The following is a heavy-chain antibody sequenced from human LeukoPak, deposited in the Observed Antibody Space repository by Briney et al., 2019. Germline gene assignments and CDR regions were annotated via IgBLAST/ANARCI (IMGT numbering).Heavy chain of an antibody. CDR1: GGTFSSYA. CDR3: ARGSVDTARYYYYYMEA. CDR2: IIPIFGTA. V-gene: IGHV1-69*13. D-gene: IGHD5-18*01. J-gene: IGHJ6*03. Sequence: ASVKVSCKASGGTFSSYAISWVRQAPGQGLEWMGGIIPIFGTANYAQKFQGRVTITPDESTSTAYMELGSLRYEDTAVYYCARGSVDTARYYYYYMEAWGKGPTVT.